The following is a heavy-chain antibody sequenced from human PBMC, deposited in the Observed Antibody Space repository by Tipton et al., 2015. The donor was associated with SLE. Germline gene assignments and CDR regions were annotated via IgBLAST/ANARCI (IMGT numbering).Heavy chain of an antibody. V-gene: IGHV4-59*12. D-gene: IGHD1-1*01. CDR3: ARDQGGLDASFDY. J-gene: IGHJ4*02. CDR2: IYYSGST. Sequence: TLSLTCTVSGGSISSYYWSWIRQPPGKGLEWIGYIYYSGSTNYNPSLKSRVTISVDTSKNQFSLKLSSVTPEDTAVYYCARDQGGLDASFDYWGQGTLVTVSS. CDR1: GGSISSYY.